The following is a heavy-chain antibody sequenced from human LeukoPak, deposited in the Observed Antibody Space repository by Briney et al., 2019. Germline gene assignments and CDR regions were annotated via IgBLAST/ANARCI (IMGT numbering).Heavy chain of an antibody. CDR3: ARDLGIGGSPDGFDL. CDR1: AFTFSSYS. D-gene: IGHD1-26*01. Sequence: GGSLRLSCAASAFTFSSYSMNWVRQGPGKGLEWVASLSWNSGSTTYADSVKGRFTISRDSALYLQMDSLRAEDTAFYYCARDLGIGGSPDGFDLWGQGTMVTVSS. CDR2: LSWNSGST. J-gene: IGHJ3*01. V-gene: IGHV3-20*04.